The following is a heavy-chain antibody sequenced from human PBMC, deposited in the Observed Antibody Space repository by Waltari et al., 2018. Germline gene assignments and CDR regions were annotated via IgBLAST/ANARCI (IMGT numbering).Heavy chain of an antibody. Sequence: QVQLVQSGGEVKKPGASVKVSCQTSGYTFTTYGITWVRQAAGQGLEWMGWVNPNSGATAYAQKFQGRISMTWDTFTSTAYMELSNLRSDDTAVLYCARGRDVFANFDYNWFDPWGQGTLVTVSS. D-gene: IGHD3-3*01. CDR3: ARGRDVFANFDYNWFDP. J-gene: IGHJ5*02. V-gene: IGHV1-8*02. CDR1: GYTFTTYG. CDR2: VNPNSGAT.